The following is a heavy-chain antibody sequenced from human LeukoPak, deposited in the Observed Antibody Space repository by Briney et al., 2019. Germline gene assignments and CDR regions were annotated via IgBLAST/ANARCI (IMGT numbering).Heavy chain of an antibody. Sequence: SVKVSCKASGGTFSSYAISWVRQAPGQGLEWMGRIIPIFGTANYAQKFQGRVTITTDESTSTAYMELSNLRSEDTAVYYCAKNVDTAMATYDYWGQGTLVTVSS. J-gene: IGHJ4*02. D-gene: IGHD5-18*01. CDR1: GGTFSSYA. V-gene: IGHV1-69*05. CDR3: AKNVDTAMATYDY. CDR2: IIPIFGTA.